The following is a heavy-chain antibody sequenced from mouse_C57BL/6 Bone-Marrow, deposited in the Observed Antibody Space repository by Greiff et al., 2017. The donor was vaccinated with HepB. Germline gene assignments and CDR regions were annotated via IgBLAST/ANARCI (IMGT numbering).Heavy chain of an antibody. CDR1: GYSITSGYY. J-gene: IGHJ2*01. CDR3: ARVGYSNYGDY. V-gene: IGHV3-6*01. CDR2: ISYDGSN. Sequence: VQLKESGPGLVKPSQSLSLTCSVTGYSITSGYYWNWIRQFPGNKLEWMGYISYDGSNNYNPSLKNRISITRDTSKNQFFLKLNSVTTEDTATYYCARVGYSNYGDYWGQGTTLTVSS. D-gene: IGHD2-5*01.